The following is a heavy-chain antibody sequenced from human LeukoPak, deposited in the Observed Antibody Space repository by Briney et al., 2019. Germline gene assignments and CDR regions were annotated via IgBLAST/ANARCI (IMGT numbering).Heavy chain of an antibody. CDR1: GYTFTGYY. J-gene: IGHJ4*02. CDR3: ARVPDPYYDYAPPGDFDY. D-gene: IGHD3-16*01. CDR2: INPNSGGT. V-gene: IGHV1-2*06. Sequence: GASVKVSCKASGYTFTGYYMHWVRQAPGQGLEWMGRINPNSGGTNYAQKFQGRVTMTRDTSISTAYMELSRLRSDDTAVYYCARVPDPYYDYAPPGDFDYWGQGTLVTVSS.